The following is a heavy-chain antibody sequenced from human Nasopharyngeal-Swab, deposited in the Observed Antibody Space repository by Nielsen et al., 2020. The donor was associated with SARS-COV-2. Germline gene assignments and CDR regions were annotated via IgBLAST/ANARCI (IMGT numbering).Heavy chain of an antibody. Sequence: GESLKISCAASGFTFSSYSMNWVRQAPGKGLEWVSSISSGSSYIYYADSVKGRFTISRDNAKNSLYLQMNSLRAEDTAVYYCARAFEAVVVDYWGQGTLVTVSS. CDR1: GFTFSSYS. V-gene: IGHV3-21*01. CDR2: ISSGSSYI. CDR3: ARAFEAVVVDY. J-gene: IGHJ4*02. D-gene: IGHD2-15*01.